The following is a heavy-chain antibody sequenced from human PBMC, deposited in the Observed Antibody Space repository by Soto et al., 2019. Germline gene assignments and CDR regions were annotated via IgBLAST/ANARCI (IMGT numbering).Heavy chain of an antibody. CDR1: GASISSSPYS. J-gene: IGHJ3*02. D-gene: IGHD5-18*01. Sequence: QLQLQESGSGLVKPSQPLSLACAVSGASISSSPYSWTWIRQPPGKGLEWIGYMLQSGSAHYNPSLKSRVTISVDTSKNQFSLKLSSMTAADTAVYYCARAGYRYGANAFDIWGQGTIVTVSS. CDR2: MLQSGSA. V-gene: IGHV4-30-2*01. CDR3: ARAGYRYGANAFDI.